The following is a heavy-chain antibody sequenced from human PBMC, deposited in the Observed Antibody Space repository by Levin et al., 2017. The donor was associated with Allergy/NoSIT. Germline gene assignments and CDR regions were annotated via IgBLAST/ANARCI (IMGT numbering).Heavy chain of an antibody. D-gene: IGHD2-15*01. V-gene: IGHV3-30*18. Sequence: PSGGSLRLSCAASGFQFSLYGMHWVRQAPGKGLEWVALIVFDGNDQYYADSVKGRFTISRDNSKNTLYLQMSSLRENDTAIYYCAKRGYCSGNTCQSHDAIDVWGQGTLVIVSS. CDR3: AKRGYCSGNTCQSHDAIDV. CDR1: GFQFSLYG. CDR2: IVFDGNDQ. J-gene: IGHJ3*01.